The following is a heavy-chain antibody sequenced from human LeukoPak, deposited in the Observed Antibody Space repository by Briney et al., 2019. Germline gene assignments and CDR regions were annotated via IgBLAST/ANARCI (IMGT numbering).Heavy chain of an antibody. D-gene: IGHD3-10*01. CDR3: ARDRLGSGSYYSDY. Sequence: SLRLSCAASGFTFSSYAMHWVRQAPGKGLEWVAVISYDGSNKYYADSVKGRFTISRDNSKNTLYLQMNSLRAEDTAVYYCARDRLGSGSYYSDYWGQGTLVTVSS. CDR2: ISYDGSNK. CDR1: GFTFSSYA. V-gene: IGHV3-30*14. J-gene: IGHJ4*02.